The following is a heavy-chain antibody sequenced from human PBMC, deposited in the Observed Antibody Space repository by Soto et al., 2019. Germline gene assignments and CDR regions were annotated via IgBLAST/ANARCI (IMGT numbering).Heavy chain of an antibody. CDR1: DFTINNAW. CDR2: ITSKTDGGTP. CDR3: TTDRFRRTITLIRGSA. V-gene: IGHV3-15*07. Sequence: GGSLRLSCAASDFTINNAWMNWVRQTPGKGLEWVGRITSKTDGGTPDYAAPVKGRFTISRDDSRNTLYLQMNSLTTEDTAVYYCTTDRFRRTITLIRGSAWGQGTLVTVSS. J-gene: IGHJ5*02. D-gene: IGHD3-10*01.